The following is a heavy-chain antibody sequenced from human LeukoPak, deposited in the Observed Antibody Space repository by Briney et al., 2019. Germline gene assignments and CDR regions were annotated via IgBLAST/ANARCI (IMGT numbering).Heavy chain of an antibody. CDR3: ARQAYCGGDCYSAHRAAYYYYYLDV. D-gene: IGHD2-21*02. J-gene: IGHJ6*03. CDR2: INWNGGST. V-gene: IGHV3-20*04. CDR1: GFTFDDYG. Sequence: GGSLRLSCAASGFTFDDYGMSWVRQAPGKGLEWVSGINWNGGSTGYADSVKGRFTISRDNAKNSLYLQMNSLRAEDTALYYCARQAYCGGDCYSAHRAAYYYYYLDVWGKGTTVTVSS.